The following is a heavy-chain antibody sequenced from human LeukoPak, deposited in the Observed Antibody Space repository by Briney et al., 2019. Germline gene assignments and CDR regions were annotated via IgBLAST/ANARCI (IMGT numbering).Heavy chain of an antibody. D-gene: IGHD3-9*01. CDR2: MNPNSGNT. V-gene: IGHV1-8*01. Sequence: ASVKVSCKASGYTFTSYDINWVRQATGQGLGWMGWMNPNSGNTGYAQKFQGRVTITRNTSISTAYMELSSLRSEDTAVYYCARGGILTGYYSDYWGQGTLVTVSS. CDR1: GYTFTSYD. J-gene: IGHJ4*02. CDR3: ARGGILTGYYSDY.